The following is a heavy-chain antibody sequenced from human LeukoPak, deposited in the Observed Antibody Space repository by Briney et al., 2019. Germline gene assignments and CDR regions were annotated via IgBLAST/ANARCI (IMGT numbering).Heavy chain of an antibody. D-gene: IGHD5-18*01. CDR3: ARDQRGFSYSKYYFDY. CDR1: GFSFSSYG. V-gene: IGHV3-33*01. CDR2: IWYDGTNK. Sequence: GRSLRLSCAASGFSFSSYGMHWVRQAPGKGLEGVAVIWYDGTNKYYADSLKSRFTISRDNSKNTLYMQMNSLRAEDTAVYYCARDQRGFSYSKYYFDYWGQGTLVTVSS. J-gene: IGHJ4*02.